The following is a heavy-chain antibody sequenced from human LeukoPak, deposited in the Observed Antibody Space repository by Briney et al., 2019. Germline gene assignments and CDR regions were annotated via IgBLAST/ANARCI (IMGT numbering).Heavy chain of an antibody. D-gene: IGHD5-18*01. CDR1: GGSISSSSYY. V-gene: IGHV4-39*01. Sequence: PSETLSLTCTVSGGSISSSSYYWGWIRQPPGKGLEWIGSIYYSGSTYYNPSLKSRVTISVDTSKNQFSLKLSSVTAADTAVYYCARQWPKYSYIDYWGQGTLVTVSS. CDR3: ARQWPKYSYIDY. CDR2: IYYSGST. J-gene: IGHJ4*02.